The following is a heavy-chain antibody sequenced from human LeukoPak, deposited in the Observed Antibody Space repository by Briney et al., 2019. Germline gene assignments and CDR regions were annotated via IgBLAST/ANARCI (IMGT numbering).Heavy chain of an antibody. J-gene: IGHJ6*02. CDR3: ARSRRPFYYYGMHV. Sequence: ASVQVSCKASGYILSDYYVHWIRQAPGRGREWMGWIDPNSGGTHHAPNFQGRATMTRDSAISTVYLDLRRLTSDDTAIYYCARSRRPFYYYGMHVWGLGTSVTVSS. CDR2: IDPNSGGT. V-gene: IGHV1-2*02. CDR1: GYILSDYY.